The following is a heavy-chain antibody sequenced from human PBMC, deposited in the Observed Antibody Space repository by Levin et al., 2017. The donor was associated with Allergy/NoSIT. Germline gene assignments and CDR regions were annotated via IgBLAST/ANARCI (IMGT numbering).Heavy chain of an antibody. CDR3: ARIRFRVDDFWSGRVGGNYYYYYMDV. CDR2: IYYSGST. Sequence: SETLSLTCTVSGGSVSSGSYYWSWIRQPPGKGLEWIGYIYYSGSTNYNPSLKSRVTISVDTSKNQFSLKLSSVTAADTAVYYCARIRFRVDDFWSGRVGGNYYYYYMDVWGKGTTVTVSS. CDR1: GGSVSSGSYY. J-gene: IGHJ6*03. V-gene: IGHV4-61*01. D-gene: IGHD3-3*01.